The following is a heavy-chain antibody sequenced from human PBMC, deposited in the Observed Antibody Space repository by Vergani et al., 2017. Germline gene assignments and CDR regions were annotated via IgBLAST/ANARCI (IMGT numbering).Heavy chain of an antibody. CDR2: INRNSGGT. D-gene: IGHD2-2*01. CDR1: GYTFTDYF. Sequence: QVQLVQSGAEVKKPGASVKVSCKASGYTFTDYFMHWVRQAPGQGLEWMGWINRNSGGTNYAQKFQGRVTMTRDTSNSTAYMELSNLRSDDTAVYYCARVGTSSNRDYFDYWGQGTLVTVSS. V-gene: IGHV1-2*02. CDR3: ARVGTSSNRDYFDY. J-gene: IGHJ4*02.